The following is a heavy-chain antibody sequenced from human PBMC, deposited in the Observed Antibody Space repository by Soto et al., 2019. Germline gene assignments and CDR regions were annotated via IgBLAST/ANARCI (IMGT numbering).Heavy chain of an antibody. J-gene: IGHJ6*03. CDR2: INHLGSI. V-gene: IGHV4-34*01. Sequence: PSETLSLTCAVYGVSFSGYYWSWIRQPPGMALEWIGEINHLGSINYNPSLKSRVTMSVDTSKNQFSLTLNSVTAADTATYYCARGGISHWAYFYYMDVWDRGTTVTVSS. CDR3: ARGGISHWAYFYYMDV. D-gene: IGHD2-21*01. CDR1: GVSFSGYY.